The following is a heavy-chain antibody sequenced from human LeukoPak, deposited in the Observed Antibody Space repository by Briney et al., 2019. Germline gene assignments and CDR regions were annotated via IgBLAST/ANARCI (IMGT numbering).Heavy chain of an antibody. CDR3: ARALRYFDWLSTSPEYNWFDP. V-gene: IGHV3-48*01. Sequence: PGGSLRLSCAASGFTFSSYSMYWVRQAPGKGLEWVSYISSSSSTVCYADSVKGRFTISRDNAKNSLYLQMNSLRAEDTAVYYCARALRYFDWLSTSPEYNWFDPWGQGTLVTVSS. CDR1: GFTFSSYS. CDR2: ISSSSSTV. D-gene: IGHD3-9*01. J-gene: IGHJ5*02.